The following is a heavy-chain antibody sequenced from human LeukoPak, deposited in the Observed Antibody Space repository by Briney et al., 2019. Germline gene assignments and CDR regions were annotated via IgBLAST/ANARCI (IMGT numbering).Heavy chain of an antibody. V-gene: IGHV4-34*01. CDR3: SSGWYRF. CDR2: INHSGST. Sequence: SETLSLTCAVYGGSFSGYHWSWIRQPPGKGLEWIGEINHSGSTNYNPSLKSRVTISVDTSKNQFSLKLSSVTAADTAVYYCSSGWYRFWGQGTLVTVSS. CDR1: GGSFSGYH. D-gene: IGHD6-19*01. J-gene: IGHJ4*02.